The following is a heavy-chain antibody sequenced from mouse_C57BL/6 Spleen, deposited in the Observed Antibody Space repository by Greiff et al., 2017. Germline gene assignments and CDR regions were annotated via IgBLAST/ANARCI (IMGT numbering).Heavy chain of an antibody. Sequence: QVQLQQPGAELVKPGASVKLSCKASGYTFTSYWMQWVKQRPGQGLEWIGEIDPSDSYTNYNQKFKGKATLTVDTSSSTAYMQLSSLTSEDSAVYYCARWGAYRGFLAYWGQGTLVTVSA. CDR2: IDPSDSYT. CDR1: GYTFTSYW. V-gene: IGHV1-50*01. J-gene: IGHJ3*01. CDR3: ARWGAYRGFLAY. D-gene: IGHD6-5*01.